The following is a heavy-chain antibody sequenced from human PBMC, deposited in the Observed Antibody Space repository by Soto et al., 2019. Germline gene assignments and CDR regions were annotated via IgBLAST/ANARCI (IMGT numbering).Heavy chain of an antibody. Sequence: QVQLQESGPGLVKPSQTLSLTCTVSGGSISSGGYYWSWIRQHPGKCLEWIGYIYYSGSTYYNPSLKSRVTISVDTSKNQCSMKLSSVTAADTAVYYCARSSTSANYFDSLGQGTLVTVSS. V-gene: IGHV4-31*03. CDR2: IYYSGST. CDR3: ARSSTSANYFDS. J-gene: IGHJ4*02. D-gene: IGHD2-2*01. CDR1: GGSISSGGYY.